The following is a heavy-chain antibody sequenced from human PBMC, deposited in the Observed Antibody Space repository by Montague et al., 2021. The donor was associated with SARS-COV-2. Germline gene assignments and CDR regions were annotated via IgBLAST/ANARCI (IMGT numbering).Heavy chain of an antibody. CDR3: ARGARQGYGFRLGSFDS. V-gene: IGHV4-34*01. CDR1: GGSFSGYY. J-gene: IGHJ4*02. CDR2: INHSGST. D-gene: IGHD3-10*01. Sequence: SETLSLTCAAYGGSFSGYYWNWIRQPPGKGLEWIGEINHSGSTNYNPSLKSRVTMSVDTSKNQLSLKLSSVTAADTAVYYCARGARQGYGFRLGSFDSWGQGTLVTVSS.